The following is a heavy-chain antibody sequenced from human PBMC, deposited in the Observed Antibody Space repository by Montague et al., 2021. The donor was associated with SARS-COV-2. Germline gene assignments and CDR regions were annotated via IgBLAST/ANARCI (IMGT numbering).Heavy chain of an antibody. V-gene: IGHV3-23*01. CDR1: GFTFSSYA. J-gene: IGHJ4*02. CDR3: AKGRTVVATISPFDY. Sequence: SLRLSCAASGFTFSSYAMSRVRQAPGKGLEWVSAISGSGGSTYYADSVKGRFTISRDNSKNTLYLQMNSLRAEDTAVYYCAKGRTVVATISPFDYWGQGTLVTVSA. CDR2: ISGSGGST. D-gene: IGHD5-12*01.